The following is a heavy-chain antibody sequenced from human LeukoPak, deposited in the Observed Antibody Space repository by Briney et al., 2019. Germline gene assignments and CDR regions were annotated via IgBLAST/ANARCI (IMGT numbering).Heavy chain of an antibody. D-gene: IGHD5-18*01. J-gene: IGHJ5*02. Sequence: PGGSLRLSCAASGFTFSSYGIHWVRQAPGKGLEWVAFIRYDGSNKYYADSVKGRFTISKDNSKNTLYLQMNSLRAEDTAVYYCAKDHLRDTWIQLWSWGQGNLVTVSS. CDR1: GFTFSSYG. CDR3: AKDHLRDTWIQLWS. CDR2: IRYDGSNK. V-gene: IGHV3-30*02.